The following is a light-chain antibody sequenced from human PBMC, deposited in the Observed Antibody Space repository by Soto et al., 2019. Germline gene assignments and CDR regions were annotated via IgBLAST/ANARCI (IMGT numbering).Light chain of an antibody. CDR2: EVS. J-gene: IGLJ1*01. V-gene: IGLV2-23*02. Sequence: QSALTQPASVSGCPGQSITSSCTGASSVVGSYNLVSWYQQHPGKAPKLMIYEVSKRPSGVSNRFSGSKSGNTASLTISGLQAEDEADYYCCSYAGSIPYFFGTGTKVTVL. CDR1: SSVVGSYNL. CDR3: CSYAGSIPYF.